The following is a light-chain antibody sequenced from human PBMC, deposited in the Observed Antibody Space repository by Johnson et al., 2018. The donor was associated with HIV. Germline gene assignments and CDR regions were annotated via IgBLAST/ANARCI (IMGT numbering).Light chain of an antibody. CDR1: SSNIGNNY. CDR3: GTWDSSLSALV. J-gene: IGLJ1*01. V-gene: IGLV1-51*02. CDR2: ENN. Sequence: QSVLTQPPSVSAVPGQKVTISCSGSSSNIGNNYVSWFQQLPGTAPKLLIYENNKRPSGIPDRFSGSKSGTSATLGITGLQTGDEADYYCGTWDSSLSALVCGTGTKVTAL.